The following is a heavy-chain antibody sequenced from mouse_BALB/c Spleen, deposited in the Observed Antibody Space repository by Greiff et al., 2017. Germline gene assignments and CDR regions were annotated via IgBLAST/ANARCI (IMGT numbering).Heavy chain of an antibody. CDR2: ISYSGST. D-gene: IGHD2-4*01. CDR3: ARSAYDYDEGYAMDY. CDR1: GYSITSDYA. J-gene: IGHJ4*01. V-gene: IGHV3-2*02. Sequence: ESGPGLVKPSQSLSLTCTVTGYSITSDYAWNWIRQFPGNKLEWMGYISYSGSTSYNPSLKSRISITRDTSKNQFFLQLNSVTTEDTATYYCARSAYDYDEGYAMDYWGQGTSVTVSS.